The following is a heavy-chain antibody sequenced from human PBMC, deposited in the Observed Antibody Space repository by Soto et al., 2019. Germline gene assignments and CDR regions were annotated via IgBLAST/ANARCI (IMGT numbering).Heavy chain of an antibody. CDR1: GGTFSSYT. D-gene: IGHD3-16*01. V-gene: IGHV1-69*02. Sequence: QVQLVQSGAEVKKPGSSVKVSCKASGGTFSSYTISWVRQAPGQGLEWMGRIIPILGIANYAQKFQGRVTITADKSTSTAYMEMSSLRSEDTAVYYCAGETYYDYVWGILVGMDVWGQGTTVTVSS. J-gene: IGHJ6*02. CDR2: IIPILGIA. CDR3: AGETYYDYVWGILVGMDV.